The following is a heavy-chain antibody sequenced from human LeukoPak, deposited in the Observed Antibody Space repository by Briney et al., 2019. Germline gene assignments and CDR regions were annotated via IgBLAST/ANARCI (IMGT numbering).Heavy chain of an antibody. J-gene: IGHJ4*02. Sequence: SETLSLTCAVYVGSFSGYYWSWIRQPPGKGLEWIGEINHSGSTNYNPSLKSRVTISVDTSKNQFSLKLSSVTAADTAVYYCAESSSSWPMADYWGQGTLVTVSS. CDR2: INHSGST. D-gene: IGHD6-13*01. CDR1: VGSFSGYY. CDR3: AESSSSWPMADY. V-gene: IGHV4-34*01.